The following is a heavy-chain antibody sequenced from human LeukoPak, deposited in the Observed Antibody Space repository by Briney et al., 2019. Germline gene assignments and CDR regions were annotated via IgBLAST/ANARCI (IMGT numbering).Heavy chain of an antibody. J-gene: IGHJ4*02. D-gene: IGHD2-2*01. CDR1: GYTFNNYL. CDR3: AREVPPERPLIVPPVADREPVFPPFFDH. Sequence: ASVKVSCKASGYTFNNYLIHWVRQGPGQGLEWLGIITPSSAITTYAQKFQGRVTMTRDTATRTVYMGLHSLTSEDTAVYYCAREVPPERPLIVPPVADREPVFPPFFDHWGQGTLVSVSS. V-gene: IGHV1-46*02. CDR2: ITPSSAIT.